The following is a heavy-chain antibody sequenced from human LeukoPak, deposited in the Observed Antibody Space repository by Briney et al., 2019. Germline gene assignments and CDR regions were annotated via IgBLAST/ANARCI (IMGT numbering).Heavy chain of an antibody. J-gene: IGHJ4*02. CDR2: ISYDGSNK. V-gene: IGHV3-30*18. D-gene: IGHD3-10*01. Sequence: GRSLRLSCAASGFTSSSYGMHWVRQAPGKGLEWVAVISYDGSNKYYADSVKGRFTISRDNSKNTLYLQMNSLRAEDTAVYYCAKGARGSGSYFDYWGQGTLVTVSS. CDR3: AKGARGSGSYFDY. CDR1: GFTSSSYG.